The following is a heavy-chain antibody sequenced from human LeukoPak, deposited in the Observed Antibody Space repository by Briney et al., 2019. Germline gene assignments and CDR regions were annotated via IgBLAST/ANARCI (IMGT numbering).Heavy chain of an antibody. J-gene: IGHJ3*02. CDR1: GFTFSSYG. D-gene: IGHD6-19*01. V-gene: IGHV3-33*01. CDR3: ARDGAVAGDDDAFDI. Sequence: PGGSLRLSCAASGFTFSSYGMHWVRQAPGKGLESVAVIWYDGSNKYYADSVKGRFTISRDNSKNTLYLQMNSLRAEDTAVYYCARDGAVAGDDDAFDIWGQGTMVTVSS. CDR2: IWYDGSNK.